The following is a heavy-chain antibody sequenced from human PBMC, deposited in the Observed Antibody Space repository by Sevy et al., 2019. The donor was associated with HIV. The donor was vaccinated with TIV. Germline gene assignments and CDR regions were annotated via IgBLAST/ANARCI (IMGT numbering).Heavy chain of an antibody. V-gene: IGHV3-7*03. D-gene: IGHD2-15*01. CDR1: GFTFSNYW. CDR3: VREFGGRVGY. CDR2: INYDGSKK. Sequence: GGSLRLSCEASGFTFSNYWLSWVRQVPGKGLEWVANINYDGSKKYSVDSGKGRFTISRDNAKNSVYLQMNSLRADDTAVYYCVREFGGRVGYWGQGTLVTVSS. J-gene: IGHJ4*02.